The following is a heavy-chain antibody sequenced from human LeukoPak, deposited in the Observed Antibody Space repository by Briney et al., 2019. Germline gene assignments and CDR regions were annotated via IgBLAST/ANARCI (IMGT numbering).Heavy chain of an antibody. V-gene: IGHV4-59*08. J-gene: IGHJ4*02. CDR2: IYYSGST. Sequence: SETLSLTCTVSGGSISSYYWTWIRQPPGKGLEWIGYIYYSGSTNYNPSLKSRVTISVDTSRNQFSLKLSSVTAADTAVYYCARVEYYYDSSGSAFDYWGQGTLVTVSS. D-gene: IGHD3-22*01. CDR1: GGSISSYY. CDR3: ARVEYYYDSSGSAFDY.